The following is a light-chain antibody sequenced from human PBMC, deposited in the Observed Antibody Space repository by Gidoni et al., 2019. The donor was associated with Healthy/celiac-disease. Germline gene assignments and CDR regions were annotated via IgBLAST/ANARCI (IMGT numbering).Light chain of an antibody. CDR3: QQYNSYSYS. V-gene: IGKV1-5*03. Sequence: DIQMTQSPSSLSASVGDRVTITCRASQSISSRLAWYQQKPGKAPKLLIYKASSLESGGPSRFSGSGSGTEFTPTTSSLQPDYFATYYCQQYNSYSYSFGQXTKLEIK. CDR2: KAS. J-gene: IGKJ2*03. CDR1: QSISSR.